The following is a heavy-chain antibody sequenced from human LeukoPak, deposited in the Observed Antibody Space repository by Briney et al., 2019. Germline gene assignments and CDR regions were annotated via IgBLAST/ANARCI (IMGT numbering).Heavy chain of an antibody. CDR1: GGTFSSYA. CDR2: IIPIFGTA. J-gene: IGHJ6*04. CDR3: AREGNIVLTVYASGPLDV. Sequence: SVKVSCKASGGTFSSYAISWVRQAPGQGPEWMGGIIPIFGTANYAQKFQGRVTITTDESTSTAYLELSSLRSEDTAVYYCAREGNIVLTVYASGPLDVWGKGTTVTVSS. D-gene: IGHD2-8*01. V-gene: IGHV1-69*05.